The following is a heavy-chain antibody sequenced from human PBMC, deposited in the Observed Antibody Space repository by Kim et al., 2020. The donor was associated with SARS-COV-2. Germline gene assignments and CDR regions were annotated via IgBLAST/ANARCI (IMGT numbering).Heavy chain of an antibody. CDR2: TT. J-gene: IGHJ4*02. CDR3: AKSVDGYYHD. V-gene: IGHV3-48*04. D-gene: IGHD3-22*01. Sequence: TTYYADSVRCRFTISRDNAKYFLYLQMNTLTVDDTAVYFCAKSVDGYYHDWGQGTLVSVSS.